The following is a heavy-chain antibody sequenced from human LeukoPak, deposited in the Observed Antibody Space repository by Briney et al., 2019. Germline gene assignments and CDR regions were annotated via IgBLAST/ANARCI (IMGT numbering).Heavy chain of an antibody. CDR1: GYTFTGYY. J-gene: IGHJ4*02. CDR2: INPSGGST. Sequence: ASVKVSCKASGYTFTGYYMHWVRQAPGQGLEWMGIINPSGGSTSYAQKFQGRVTMTRDMPTSTVYMELSSLRSEDTAVYYCARDLRPGDTSSSWTDGFDYWGQGTLVTVSS. CDR3: ARDLRPGDTSSSWTDGFDY. D-gene: IGHD6-13*01. V-gene: IGHV1-46*01.